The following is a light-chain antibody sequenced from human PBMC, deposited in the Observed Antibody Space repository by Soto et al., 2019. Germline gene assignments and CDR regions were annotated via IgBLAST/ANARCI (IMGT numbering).Light chain of an antibody. CDR3: QQYGSTPIT. Sequence: EIGLTQSPGTLSLSPGGRATLSCRASQSVSRNYVAWYQQKPGQAPRLLIYGASSRASGIPDRFSGSGSGADFTLSITRLEPEDFALYYCQQYGSTPITFGQGTKVDIK. CDR1: QSVSRNY. V-gene: IGKV3-20*01. CDR2: GAS. J-gene: IGKJ1*01.